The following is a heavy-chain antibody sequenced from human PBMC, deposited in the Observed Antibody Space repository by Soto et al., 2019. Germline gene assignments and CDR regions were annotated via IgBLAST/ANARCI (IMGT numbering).Heavy chain of an antibody. CDR2: ISSSSSYI. V-gene: IGHV3-21*01. J-gene: IGHJ3*02. CDR3: ARDPIVGATTYAFDI. CDR1: GFTFSSYS. Sequence: GGSLRLSCAASGFTFSSYSMNWVRQAPGKGLEWVSSISSSSSYIYYADSVKGRFTISRDNAKNSLYLQMNSLRAEDTAVYYCARDPIVGATTYAFDIWGQGTMVTVSS. D-gene: IGHD1-26*01.